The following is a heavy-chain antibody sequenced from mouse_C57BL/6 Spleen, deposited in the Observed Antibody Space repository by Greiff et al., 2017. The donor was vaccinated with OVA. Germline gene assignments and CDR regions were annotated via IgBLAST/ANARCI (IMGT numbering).Heavy chain of an antibody. Sequence: QVHVKQSGAELVKPGASVKISCKASGYAFSSYWMNWVKQRPGKGLEWIGQIYPGDGDTNYNGKFKGKATLTADKSSSTAYMQLSSLTSEDSAVYFCARRRLGRDFFDYWGQGTTLTVSS. CDR1: GYAFSSYW. J-gene: IGHJ2*01. CDR2: IYPGDGDT. V-gene: IGHV1-80*01. D-gene: IGHD4-1*01. CDR3: ARRRLGRDFFDY.